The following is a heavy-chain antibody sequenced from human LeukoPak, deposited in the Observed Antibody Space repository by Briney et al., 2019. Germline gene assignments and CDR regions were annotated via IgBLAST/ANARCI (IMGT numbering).Heavy chain of an antibody. CDR1: GYTLTELS. V-gene: IGHV1-24*01. J-gene: IGHJ4*02. CDR2: FDPEDGET. D-gene: IGHD3-22*01. CDR3: VMYYYDSSGSWYFDY. Sequence: GASVKVSCKVSGYTLTELSMHWVRQAPGKGLEWMGGFDPEDGETIYAQKFQGRVTMTEDTSTDTAYMELSSLRSEDTAVYYCVMYYYDSSGSWYFDYWGQGTLVTVSS.